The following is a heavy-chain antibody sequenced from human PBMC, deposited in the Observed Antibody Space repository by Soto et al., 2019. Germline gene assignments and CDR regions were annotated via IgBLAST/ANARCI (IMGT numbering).Heavy chain of an antibody. J-gene: IGHJ5*02. Sequence: SETLSLTCAVYCGSFSGYYWSWIRQPPGKGLEWIGEIKHSGSTNYNPSLKSRVTISVDTSKNQFSLKLSSVTAADTAVYYCARGGLSYYGSGRRNWFDPWGQGTLVTVSS. V-gene: IGHV4-34*01. D-gene: IGHD3-10*01. CDR2: IKHSGST. CDR1: CGSFSGYY. CDR3: ARGGLSYYGSGRRNWFDP.